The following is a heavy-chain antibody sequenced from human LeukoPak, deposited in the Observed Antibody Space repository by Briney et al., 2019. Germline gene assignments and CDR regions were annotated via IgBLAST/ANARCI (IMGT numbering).Heavy chain of an antibody. CDR2: IIPIFGTA. CDR3: ARESGDDFSLNFKPYGMDV. CDR1: GGTFISYA. Sequence: SVKVSCKASGGTFISYAISWVRQAPGQGLEWMGGIIPIFGTANYAQKFQGRVTITADESTSTAYMELSSLRSEDTAVYYCARESGDDFSLNFKPYGMDVWGQGTTVTVSS. D-gene: IGHD2-21*02. J-gene: IGHJ6*02. V-gene: IGHV1-69*13.